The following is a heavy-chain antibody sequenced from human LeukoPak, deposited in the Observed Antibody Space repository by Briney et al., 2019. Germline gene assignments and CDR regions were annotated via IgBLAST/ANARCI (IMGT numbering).Heavy chain of an antibody. D-gene: IGHD6-6*01. CDR1: GFTFSSYA. J-gene: IGHJ4*02. CDR3: ARDGDSSSSHYFDY. Sequence: PGGSLRLSCAASGFTFSSYAMHWVRQAPGKGLEWVAVISYDGSNKYYADSVKGRFTISRDNSKNTLYLQMNSLRAEDTAVYYCARDGDSSSSHYFDYWSQGTLVTVSS. V-gene: IGHV3-30-3*01. CDR2: ISYDGSNK.